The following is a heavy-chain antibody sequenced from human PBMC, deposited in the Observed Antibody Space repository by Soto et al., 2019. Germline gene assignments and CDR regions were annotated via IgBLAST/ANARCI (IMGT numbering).Heavy chain of an antibody. D-gene: IGHD6-13*01. V-gene: IGHV4-31*03. CDR2: IYYSGST. J-gene: IGHJ4*02. Sequence: TLSLTCTVSGGSISSGGYYWSWIRQHPGKGLEWIGYIYYSGSTYYNPSLKSRVTISVDTSKNQFSLKLSSVTAADTAVYYCARDLAAGGVDYWGQGTLVTVSS. CDR1: GGSISSGGYY. CDR3: ARDLAAGGVDY.